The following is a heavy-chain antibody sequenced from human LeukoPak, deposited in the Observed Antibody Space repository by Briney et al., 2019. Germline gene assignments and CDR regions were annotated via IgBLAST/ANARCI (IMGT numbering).Heavy chain of an antibody. CDR1: GFTFDDYA. J-gene: IGHJ5*02. D-gene: IGHD2-8*02. Sequence: TGGSLRLSCAASGFTFDDYAMHWVRQAPGKGLEWVSGINWNSGSIGYADSVKGRFTISRDNAKNSLYLQMNSLRAEDTALYYCAKGASRDGGVSGAWGQGTLVTVSS. V-gene: IGHV3-9*01. CDR2: INWNSGSI. CDR3: AKGASRDGGVSGA.